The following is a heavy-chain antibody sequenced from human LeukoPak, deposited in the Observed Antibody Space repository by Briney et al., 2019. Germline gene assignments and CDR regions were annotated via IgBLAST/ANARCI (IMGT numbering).Heavy chain of an antibody. Sequence: GASVKVSCKASGYTFTSHDINWVRQATGQGLEWMGWMNPNSGNTGYAQKFQGRVTMTRNTSISTAYMELSSLRSEDTAVYYCARVASCYRCRGRGAFDTWGQGTMVTVSS. D-gene: IGHD2-2*01. J-gene: IGHJ3*02. CDR3: ARVASCYRCRGRGAFDT. CDR2: MNPNSGNT. CDR1: GYTFTSHD. V-gene: IGHV1-8*01.